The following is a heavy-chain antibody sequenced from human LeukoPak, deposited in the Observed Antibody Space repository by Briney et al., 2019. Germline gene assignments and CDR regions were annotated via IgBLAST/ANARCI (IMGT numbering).Heavy chain of an antibody. CDR2: IKQDGSEK. CDR1: GFTFSNYW. V-gene: IGHV3-7*01. CDR3: ARDNGVVHGVYYMDV. D-gene: IGHD3-3*01. Sequence: GGSLRLSCAASGFTFSNYWMTWVRQAPGPGLEGVADIKQDGSEKLYVSSVRGRFTISRDHAKMSLFLQMNSLRAEDTAVYYCARDNGVVHGVYYMDVWGKGTTVTVS. J-gene: IGHJ6*03.